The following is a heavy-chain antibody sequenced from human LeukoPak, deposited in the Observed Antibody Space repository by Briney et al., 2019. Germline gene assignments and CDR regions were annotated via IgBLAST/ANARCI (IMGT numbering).Heavy chain of an antibody. CDR1: GFTFSSYS. CDR2: ISSSSSYT. D-gene: IGHD1-7*01. J-gene: IGHJ4*02. Sequence: GGSLRLSCAASGFTFSSYSMNWVRQAPGKGLEWVSYISSSSSYTNYADSVKGRFTISRDNAKNSLYLQMNSLRAEDTAVYYCARDSSLELKDFDYWGQGTLVTVSS. V-gene: IGHV3-21*05. CDR3: ARDSSLELKDFDY.